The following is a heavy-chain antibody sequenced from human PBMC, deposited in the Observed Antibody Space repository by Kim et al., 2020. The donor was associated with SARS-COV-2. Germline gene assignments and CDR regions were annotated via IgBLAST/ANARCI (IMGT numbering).Heavy chain of an antibody. CDR2: IYYSGST. Sequence: SETLSLTCTVSGGSISSSSYYWGWIRQRPGKGLEWIGSIYYSGSTYYNPSLKSRVTISVDTSKNQFSLKLSSVTAADTAVYYCARDLVGATYFDYWGQGTLVTVSS. J-gene: IGHJ4*02. CDR1: GGSISSSSYY. V-gene: IGHV4-39*07. CDR3: ARDLVGATYFDY. D-gene: IGHD1-26*01.